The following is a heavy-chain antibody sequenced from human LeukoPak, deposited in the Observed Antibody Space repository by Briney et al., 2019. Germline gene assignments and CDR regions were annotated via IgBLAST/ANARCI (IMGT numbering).Heavy chain of an antibody. CDR2: IYPGDSDT. J-gene: IGHJ4*02. Sequence: GEPLKISCKGSGYSFTSYWIGWVRQMPGKGLEWMGIIYPGDSDTRYSPSFQGQVTISADKSISTAYLQWSSLKASDTAMYYCARWRRLGSPWYYFDYWGQGTLVTVSS. D-gene: IGHD3-9*01. CDR3: ARWRRLGSPWYYFDY. CDR1: GYSFTSYW. V-gene: IGHV5-51*01.